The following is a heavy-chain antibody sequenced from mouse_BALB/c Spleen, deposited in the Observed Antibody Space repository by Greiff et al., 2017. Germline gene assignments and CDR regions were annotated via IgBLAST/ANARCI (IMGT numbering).Heavy chain of an antibody. CDR2: IDPENGNT. D-gene: IGHD1-1*01. V-gene: IGHV14-1*02. CDR1: GFNIKDYY. J-gene: IGHJ3*01. Sequence: VQLQQSGAELVRPGALVKLSCKASGFNIKDYYMHWVKQRPEQGLEWIGWIDPENGNTIYDPKFQGKASITADTSSNTAYLQLSSLTSEDTDVYYCARYGSSLAWFAYWGQGTLVTVSA. CDR3: ARYGSSLAWFAY.